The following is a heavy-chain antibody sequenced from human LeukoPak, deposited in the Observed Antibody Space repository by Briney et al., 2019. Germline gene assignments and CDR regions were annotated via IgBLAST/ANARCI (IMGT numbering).Heavy chain of an antibody. D-gene: IGHD1-26*01. V-gene: IGHV3-7*01. Sequence: GGSLRLSCAASGFTFSNAWMSWVRQAPGKGLEWVANIKQDGSEQYYVDSVKGRFTISRDNAKNFLYLQMNSLRIEDTAVYYCARDIVGTPWGQGILVTVSS. CDR2: IKQDGSEQ. J-gene: IGHJ4*02. CDR3: ARDIVGTP. CDR1: GFTFSNAW.